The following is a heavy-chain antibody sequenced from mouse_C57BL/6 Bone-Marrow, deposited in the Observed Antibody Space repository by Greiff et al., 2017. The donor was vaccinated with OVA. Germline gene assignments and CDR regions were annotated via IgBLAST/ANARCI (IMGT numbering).Heavy chain of an antibody. Sequence: EVQLQESGGGLVQPGGSLKLSCAASGFTFSDYGMAWVRQAPRTGPEWVAFISNLAYSIYYADTVTGRFTISRENAKNTLYLEMSSLRSEDTAMYYCARRDYYGSLDYWGQGTSVTVSS. CDR2: ISNLAYSI. CDR3: ARRDYYGSLDY. J-gene: IGHJ4*01. V-gene: IGHV5-15*01. CDR1: GFTFSDYG. D-gene: IGHD1-1*01.